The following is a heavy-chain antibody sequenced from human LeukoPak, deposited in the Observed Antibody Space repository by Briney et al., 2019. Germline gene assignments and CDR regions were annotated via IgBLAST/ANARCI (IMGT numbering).Heavy chain of an antibody. V-gene: IGHV1-2*02. CDR1: GYTFTGYY. Sequence: ASVEVSCKASGYTFTGYYMHWVRQAPGQGLEWMGWINPNSGGTNYAQKFQGRVTMTRDTSISTAYMELSRLRSDDTAVYYCASCSGGSCYAPKLDYWGQGTLVTVSS. CDR3: ASCSGGSCYAPKLDY. CDR2: INPNSGGT. D-gene: IGHD2-15*01. J-gene: IGHJ4*02.